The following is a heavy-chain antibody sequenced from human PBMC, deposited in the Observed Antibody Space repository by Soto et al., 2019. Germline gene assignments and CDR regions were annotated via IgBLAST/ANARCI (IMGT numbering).Heavy chain of an antibody. D-gene: IGHD1-26*01. CDR2: ISAYNGST. CDR3: ARDNYSGSYSCDY. CDR1: GYTFTSYG. Sequence: ASVKVSCKASGYTFTSYGISWVRQAPGQGLEWMGWISAYNGSTSYAQKFQGRVTMTRDTSTSTVYMELSSLRSEDTAVYYCARDNYSGSYSCDYWGQGTLVTVSS. V-gene: IGHV1-18*01. J-gene: IGHJ4*02.